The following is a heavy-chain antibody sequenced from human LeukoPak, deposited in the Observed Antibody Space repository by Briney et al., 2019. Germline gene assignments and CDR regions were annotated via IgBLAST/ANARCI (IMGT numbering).Heavy chain of an antibody. Sequence: SETLSLICTVSGGSIRSYYWSWIRQPAGKGLEWIGHIYSSGTTNYNPSLKSRVTMSVDPSKNQFALKLTSVTAADTAVYYCARETMVVRPLDSWGQGTLVTVSS. CDR1: GGSIRSYY. CDR3: ARETMVVRPLDS. D-gene: IGHD4/OR15-4a*01. V-gene: IGHV4-4*07. J-gene: IGHJ4*02. CDR2: IYSSGTT.